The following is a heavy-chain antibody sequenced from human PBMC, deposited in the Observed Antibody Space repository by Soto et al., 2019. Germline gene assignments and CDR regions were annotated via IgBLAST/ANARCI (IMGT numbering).Heavy chain of an antibody. CDR1: GGSISSSNW. CDR3: ARDQGGSSYYDFWSGYPLHYGMDV. J-gene: IGHJ6*02. Sequence: SETLSLTCAVSGGSISSSNWWSWVRQPPGKGLEWIGEIYHSGSTNYNPSLKSRVTISVDKSKNQFSLKLSSVTAADTAVYYCARDQGGSSYYDFWSGYPLHYGMDVWGQGTTVTVSS. D-gene: IGHD3-3*01. V-gene: IGHV4-4*02. CDR2: IYHSGST.